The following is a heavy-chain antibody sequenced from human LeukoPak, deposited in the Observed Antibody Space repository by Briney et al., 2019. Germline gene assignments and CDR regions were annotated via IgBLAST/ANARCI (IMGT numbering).Heavy chain of an antibody. D-gene: IGHD3-22*01. J-gene: IGHJ6*03. V-gene: IGHV3-7*01. Sequence: GGSLRLSCTASGFIFSNFWMSWVRQAPGKGLEWVANIKQDGSDKYYVDSVKGRFTLSRDNAKNSLYLQMNSLRAEDTAVYYCARVSGNYDSSGYPDYYYYYMDVWGKGTTVTVSS. CDR2: IKQDGSDK. CDR1: GFIFSNFW. CDR3: ARVSGNYDSSGYPDYYYYYMDV.